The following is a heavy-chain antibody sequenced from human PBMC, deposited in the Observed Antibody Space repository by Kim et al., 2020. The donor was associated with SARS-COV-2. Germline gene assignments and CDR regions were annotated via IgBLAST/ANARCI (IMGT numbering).Heavy chain of an antibody. Sequence: GGSLRLSCAASGFTFNTYAMSWVRQAPGKGLEWVAGIGGSGTRTHYADSVKGRFSISRDNSKNTVHQQMNSLTAEDTAVYYCARFKGAGTYHLYSFGYWGQGTVVSVSS. CDR2: IGGSGTRT. CDR1: GFTFNTYA. J-gene: IGHJ4*02. CDR3: ARFKGAGTYHLYSFGY. V-gene: IGHV3-23*01. D-gene: IGHD3-10*01.